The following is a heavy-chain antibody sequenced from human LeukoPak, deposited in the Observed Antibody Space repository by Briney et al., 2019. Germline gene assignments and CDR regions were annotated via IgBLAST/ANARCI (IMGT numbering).Heavy chain of an antibody. CDR1: GFTVSSNY. CDR2: IYSGGST. V-gene: IGHV3-66*01. CDR3: ARGPPGYYDSSGYLGM. D-gene: IGHD3-22*01. Sequence: GGSLRLSCAASGFTVSSNYMSWVRQAPGKGLEWVSVIYSGGSTYYADSVKGRFTISRDNSKSTLYLQMNSLRAEDTAVYYCARGPPGYYDSSGYLGMWGQGTLVTVSS. J-gene: IGHJ4*02.